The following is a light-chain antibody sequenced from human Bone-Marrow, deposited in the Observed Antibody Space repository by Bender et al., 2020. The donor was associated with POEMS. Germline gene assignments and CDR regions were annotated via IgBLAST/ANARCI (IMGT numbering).Light chain of an antibody. CDR3: SAWDDSRSGWV. CDR2: YVD. V-gene: IGLV1-36*01. Sequence: QSVVTQPPSLSEAPRQSVTLSCSGSSSNIGNHGVNCYHQLPVEPPKLLIYYVDMLTPGVSDRFSASKSGTSASLAISELQSEDEALYYCSAWDDSRSGWVFGGGTKLNVL. J-gene: IGLJ3*02. CDR1: SSNIGNHG.